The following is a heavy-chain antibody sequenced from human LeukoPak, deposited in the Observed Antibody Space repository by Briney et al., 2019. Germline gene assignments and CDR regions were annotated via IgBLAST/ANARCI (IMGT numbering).Heavy chain of an antibody. CDR2: ISGSGGSA. CDR3: AKDKDVVVTAAIDY. J-gene: IGHJ4*02. CDR1: GFTFSGYW. Sequence: GGSLRLSCAASGFTFSGYWMSWVRQAPGKGLEWVSAISGSGGSAYYADSVKGRFTISRDNSKNTLYLQMNSLRAEDTAVYYCAKDKDVVVTAAIDYWGQGILVTVSS. V-gene: IGHV3-23*01. D-gene: IGHD2-21*02.